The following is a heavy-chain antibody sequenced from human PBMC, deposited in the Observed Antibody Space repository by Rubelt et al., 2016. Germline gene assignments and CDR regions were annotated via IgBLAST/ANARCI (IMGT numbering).Heavy chain of an antibody. Sequence: MRRQQWGAGLFRPSQTLSLTCGVYGGSFSNYYWTWIRQPPGKGLEWIGDINKSGNTDYNPSLKSRVNISVDTSKNQFSLKLTSVTATDTAVYYCARHESAGSSWPFDDWGQGTQVTVSS. D-gene: IGHD6-13*01. V-gene: IGHV4-34*01. CDR1: GGSFSNYY. CDR3: ARHESAGSSWPFDD. J-gene: IGHJ4*02. CDR2: INKSGNT.